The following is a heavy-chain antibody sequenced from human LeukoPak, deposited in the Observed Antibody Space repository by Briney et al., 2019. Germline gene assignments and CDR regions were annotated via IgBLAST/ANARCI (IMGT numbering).Heavy chain of an antibody. CDR1: GFTFSSYW. J-gene: IGHJ4*02. D-gene: IGHD3-9*01. CDR3: ARDGNILTGYYADY. Sequence: GGSLRLSCAASGFTFSSYWMSWVRQAPGKGLEWVANINKDGSEKYYVDSVKGRFTISRDNAKNSLYLQMNSLRAEDTAVYYCARDGNILTGYYADYWGQGTLVTVSS. CDR2: INKDGSEK. V-gene: IGHV3-7*01.